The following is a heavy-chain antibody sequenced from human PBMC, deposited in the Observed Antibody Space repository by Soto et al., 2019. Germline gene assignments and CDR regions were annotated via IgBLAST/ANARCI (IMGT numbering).Heavy chain of an antibody. CDR1: GGSISSGGYY. D-gene: IGHD3-16*02. V-gene: IGHV4-31*03. J-gene: IGHJ3*02. Sequence: QVQLQESGPGLVKPSQTLSLTCTVSGGSISSGGYYWSWIRQHPGKGLEWIGYTYYSGSTYYNPSLKSRVTISVDTSKNQFSLKLSSVTAADTAVYYCARGERLHLGELSYAFDIWGQGTMVTVSS. CDR3: ARGERLHLGELSYAFDI. CDR2: TYYSGST.